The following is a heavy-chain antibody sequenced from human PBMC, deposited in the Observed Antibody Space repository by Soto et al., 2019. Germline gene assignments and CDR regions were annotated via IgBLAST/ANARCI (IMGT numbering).Heavy chain of an antibody. Sequence: QVLLVQSGAEVKKPGSSVKVSCKASGGTFSDYAISWVRQAPGHGLEWMGGIVPIFGTGNHAQKFQGRVTVTADESTSTAYMELSSLRSEDTAVYYCARVLVGATYFDYWGQVTLVTVSS. CDR2: IVPIFGTG. D-gene: IGHD1-26*01. V-gene: IGHV1-69*01. J-gene: IGHJ4*02. CDR1: GGTFSDYA. CDR3: ARVLVGATYFDY.